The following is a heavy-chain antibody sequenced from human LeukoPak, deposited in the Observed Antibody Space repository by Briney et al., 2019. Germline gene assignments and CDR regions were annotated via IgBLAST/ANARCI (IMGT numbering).Heavy chain of an antibody. CDR3: ARRSDSGYDFDY. CDR1: GGSISNYY. V-gene: IGHV4-59*01. Sequence: PSETLSLTCTVSGGSISNYYWSCIRQPPGKRLEYSGFIYYSGSTSYYPSLTSRVTISVDSSKNQFSLKVSSVTAADTAVYYCARRSDSGYDFDYWGQGTLVTVSS. D-gene: IGHD5-12*01. J-gene: IGHJ4*02. CDR2: IYYSGST.